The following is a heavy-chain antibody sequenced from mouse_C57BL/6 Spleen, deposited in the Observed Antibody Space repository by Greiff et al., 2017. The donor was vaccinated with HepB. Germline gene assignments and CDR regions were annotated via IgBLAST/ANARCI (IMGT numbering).Heavy chain of an antibody. D-gene: IGHD1-1*01. V-gene: IGHV1-50*01. J-gene: IGHJ3*01. Sequence: QVQLQQPGAELVKPGASVKLSCKASGYTFTSYWMQWVKQRPGQGLEWIGEIDPSDSYTNYNQKFKGKATLTVDTSSSTAYMQLSSLTSEDSAVYYCARRGSSYGPFAYWGQGTLVTVSA. CDR2: IDPSDSYT. CDR1: GYTFTSYW. CDR3: ARRGSSYGPFAY.